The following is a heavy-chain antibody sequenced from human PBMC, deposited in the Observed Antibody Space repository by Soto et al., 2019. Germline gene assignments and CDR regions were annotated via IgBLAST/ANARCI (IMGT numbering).Heavy chain of an antibody. CDR3: ARDRPGDEGDGFDI. J-gene: IGHJ3*02. V-gene: IGHV3-53*02. CDR1: GLTVSSNY. Sequence: EVQLVETGGGLIQPGGSLRLSCAASGLTVSSNYMNWVRQAPGKGLEWVSVLYSGGSTHYAASVKGRFIISRDNSKTTLYLQMNSLRVEDTAVYYCARDRPGDEGDGFDIWVYGTMVTVSS. CDR2: LYSGGST. D-gene: IGHD3-10*01.